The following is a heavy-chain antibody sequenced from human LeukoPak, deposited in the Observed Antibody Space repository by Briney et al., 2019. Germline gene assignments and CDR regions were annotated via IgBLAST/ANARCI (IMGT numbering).Heavy chain of an antibody. Sequence: SETLSLTCTVSGGSISSYYWSWIRQPPGKGLEWIGYIYYSGSINYNPSLKSRVTVSVDTSKNQFSLKLSSVTAADTAVYYCASFISVGDYIGWFDPWGQGTLVTVSS. CDR2: IYYSGSI. CDR3: ASFISVGDYIGWFDP. CDR1: GGSISSYY. D-gene: IGHD4-17*01. V-gene: IGHV4-59*01. J-gene: IGHJ5*02.